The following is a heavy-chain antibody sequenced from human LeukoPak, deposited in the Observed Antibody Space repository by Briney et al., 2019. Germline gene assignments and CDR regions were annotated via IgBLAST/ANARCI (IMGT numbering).Heavy chain of an antibody. V-gene: IGHV3-66*01. CDR1: GFTVSSNY. CDR2: IFSDGST. J-gene: IGHJ3*01. D-gene: IGHD3-22*01. Sequence: PGGSLRLSCAASGFTVSSNYMNWVRQAPGKGLRWVSIIFSDGSTYYAGSVKGRFTIYRDNSKNTLHLQMNSLRAEDTAVCYCARSLYSDSGGYYSDAFHVWGQGTMVTVSS. CDR3: ARSLYSDSGGYYSDAFHV.